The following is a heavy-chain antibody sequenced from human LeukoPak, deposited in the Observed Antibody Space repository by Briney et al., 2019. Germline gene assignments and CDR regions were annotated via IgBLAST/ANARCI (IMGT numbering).Heavy chain of an antibody. J-gene: IGHJ4*02. CDR2: ITTGDGNT. D-gene: IGHD7-27*01. CDR1: GFTFSSYT. Sequence: GGSLRLSCTASGFTFSSYTMTWVRQAPGKGLKWVSTITTGDGNTYYADSVKGRFTVSRGDSKNTLYLQMNSLRAEDTAVYYCAKDGGLWVSAHWGDSWGRGTLVTVSS. CDR3: AKDGGLWVSAHWGDS. V-gene: IGHV3-23*01.